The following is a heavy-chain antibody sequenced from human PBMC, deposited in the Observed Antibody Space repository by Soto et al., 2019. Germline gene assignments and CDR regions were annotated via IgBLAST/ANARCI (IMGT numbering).Heavy chain of an antibody. Sequence: QITLKESGPALVKPTQTLTLTCTFSGFSLNTHGVGVGWIRQPPGKALEWLALIYWDDDMRYSPSLKGRLTIXKXXSKNQVVLTMTNMDPVDTATYYCARDSSGWFGFDYWGQGTLVTVSS. CDR3: ARDSSGWFGFDY. J-gene: IGHJ4*02. V-gene: IGHV2-5*02. D-gene: IGHD6-19*01. CDR2: IYWDDDM. CDR1: GFSLNTHGVG.